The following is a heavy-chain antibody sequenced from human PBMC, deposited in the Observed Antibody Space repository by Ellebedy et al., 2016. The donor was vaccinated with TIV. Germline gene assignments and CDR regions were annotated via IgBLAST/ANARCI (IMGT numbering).Heavy chain of an antibody. D-gene: IGHD6-13*01. J-gene: IGHJ4*02. CDR1: GFTLSSYG. CDR3: AKDVLRGLIAGAGSFDY. Sequence: GESLKISCAASGFTLSSYGMSWVRQAPGKGLEWVSGITYSGGSTYYAGSVKGRFTTSRDTSKNTLYLQMNSLRVEDTAVYYCAKDVLRGLIAGAGSFDYWGQGTRVTVSS. V-gene: IGHV3-23*01. CDR2: ITYSGGST.